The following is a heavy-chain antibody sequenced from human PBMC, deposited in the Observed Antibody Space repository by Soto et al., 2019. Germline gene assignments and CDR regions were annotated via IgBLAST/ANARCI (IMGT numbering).Heavy chain of an antibody. CDR1: GFTFSSYA. J-gene: IGHJ2*01. Sequence: QVQLVESGGGVVQPGRSLRLSCAASGFTFSSYAMHWVRQAPGKGLEWGAVISYDGSNKYYADSVKGRFTISRDNSKNTLYLQMNSLRAEDTAVYFTTMTTVTTSPYWYFDLWGRGTLVTVSS. CDR2: ISYDGSNK. CDR3: TMTTVTTSPYWYFDL. V-gene: IGHV3-30-3*01. D-gene: IGHD4-17*01.